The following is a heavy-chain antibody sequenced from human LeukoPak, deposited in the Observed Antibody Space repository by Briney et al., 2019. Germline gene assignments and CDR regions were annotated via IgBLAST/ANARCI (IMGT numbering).Heavy chain of an antibody. Sequence: GRSLRLSCAASGFTFSSYAMHWVRQAPGKGLEWVAVISYDGSNKYYADSVKGRFTISRDNSKNTLYLQMNSLRAEDTAVYYCARARGGSSPYFDYWGQGTLVTVSS. CDR3: ARARGGSSPYFDY. J-gene: IGHJ4*02. CDR2: ISYDGSNK. V-gene: IGHV3-30-3*01. D-gene: IGHD6-13*01. CDR1: GFTFSSYA.